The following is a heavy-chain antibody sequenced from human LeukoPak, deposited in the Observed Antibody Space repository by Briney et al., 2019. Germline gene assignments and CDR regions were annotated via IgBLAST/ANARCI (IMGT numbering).Heavy chain of an antibody. V-gene: IGHV3-74*03. CDR2: TNTDGSST. J-gene: IGHJ5*02. D-gene: IGHD1-26*01. CDR3: ARAYSGNYYNWFDP. CDR1: GFTFSSYW. Sequence: GGSLRLSCAASGFTFSSYWMHWVRHAPGKGLVWVSGTNTDGSSTMYADSVKGRFTIARDNAKNTLYLQMNSLRAEDTAVYYCARAYSGNYYNWFDPWGQGTLVTVSS.